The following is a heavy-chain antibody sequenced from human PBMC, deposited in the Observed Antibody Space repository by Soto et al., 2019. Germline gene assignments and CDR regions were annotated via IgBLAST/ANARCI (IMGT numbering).Heavy chain of an antibody. CDR1: GGSMSLYY. CDR2: TYYNGNT. Sequence: QVQLQESGPGLVKPSETLSLTCTISGGSMSLYYWSWIRQPPGKGLEWIGYTYYNGNTKYNPSLTTRVPXXAXTXXNQFSLRLSSVTAADTAVYYCVRSGIRYHPCYFDYWGQGTLVTVSS. J-gene: IGHJ4*02. V-gene: IGHV4-59*01. D-gene: IGHD1-1*01. CDR3: VRSGIRYHPCYFDY.